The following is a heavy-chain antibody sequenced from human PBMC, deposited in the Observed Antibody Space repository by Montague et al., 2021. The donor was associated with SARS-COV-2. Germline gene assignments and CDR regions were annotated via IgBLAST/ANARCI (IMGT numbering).Heavy chain of an antibody. J-gene: IGHJ4*02. Sequence: SLRLSCAASGFTFDDYAMHWVRQAPGKGLEWVSLISGDGGFTYYADSVKGRFTISRDNSKNSLYLQMNSLRPEDTALYSCAKDFGALWFGELFSYYFDYWGQGILVTVSS. CDR2: ISGDGGFT. CDR1: GFTFDDYA. CDR3: AKDFGALWFGELFSYYFDY. D-gene: IGHD3-10*01. V-gene: IGHV3-43*02.